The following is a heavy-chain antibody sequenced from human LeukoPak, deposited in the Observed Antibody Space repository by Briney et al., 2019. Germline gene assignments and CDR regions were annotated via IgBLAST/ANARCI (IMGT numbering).Heavy chain of an antibody. CDR1: GYSFTTYW. J-gene: IGHJ5*02. CDR3: ARHIGVVVPAGEVNWFDP. D-gene: IGHD2-2*01. Sequence: GESLKISCKGSGYSFTTYWIVWVRQMPGKGLEWMGIIYPGDSDTRYSPSFQGRVTISADKSISTAYLQWSSLKASDTAMYYCARHIGVVVPAGEVNWFDPWGQGTLVTVSS. CDR2: IYPGDSDT. V-gene: IGHV5-51*01.